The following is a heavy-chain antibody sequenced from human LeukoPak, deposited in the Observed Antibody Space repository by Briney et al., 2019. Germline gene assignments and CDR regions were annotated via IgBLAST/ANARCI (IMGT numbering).Heavy chain of an antibody. V-gene: IGHV3-23*01. CDR3: AKASMVRGVIGYFDY. CDR2: ISGSGGST. CDR1: GFTFSSYA. Sequence: PGGSLRLSCAASGFTFSSYAMSWVRQAPGKGLEWVSAISGSGGSTYYADSVKGRSTISRDNSKNTLYLQMNSLRAEDTAVYYCAKASMVRGVIGYFDYWGQGTLVTVSS. J-gene: IGHJ4*02. D-gene: IGHD3-10*01.